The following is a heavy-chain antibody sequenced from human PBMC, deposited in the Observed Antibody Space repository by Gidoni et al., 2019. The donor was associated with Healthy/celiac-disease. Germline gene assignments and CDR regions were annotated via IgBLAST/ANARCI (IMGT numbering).Heavy chain of an antibody. CDR1: GGSFSGYY. CDR2: INHSGST. Sequence: QVQLQQWGAGLLTPSETLSLICAVHGGSFSGYYWNRIRQPPGKGLELIGEINHSGSTNYNPSLKSRVTISVDTSKNQFSLKLSSVTAADTAVYYCARGGSNRGFDYWGQGTLVTVSS. J-gene: IGHJ4*02. D-gene: IGHD4-4*01. V-gene: IGHV4-34*01. CDR3: ARGGSNRGFDY.